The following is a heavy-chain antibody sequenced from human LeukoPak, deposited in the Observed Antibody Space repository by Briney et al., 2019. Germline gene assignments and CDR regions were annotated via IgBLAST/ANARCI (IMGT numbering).Heavy chain of an antibody. CDR2: ISRSGSTI. V-gene: IGHV3-48*03. CDR3: ARGSVSSLSAFDI. Sequence: GGSLRLSCAASGFTFSSHDMHWVRHAPGKGLEWVSYISRSGSTIYYGDSVKGRFTISRDNAKNSLYLQMSSLRAEDTAAYHCARGSVSSLSAFDIWGQGTMVTVSS. J-gene: IGHJ3*02. D-gene: IGHD1-26*01. CDR1: GFTFSSHD.